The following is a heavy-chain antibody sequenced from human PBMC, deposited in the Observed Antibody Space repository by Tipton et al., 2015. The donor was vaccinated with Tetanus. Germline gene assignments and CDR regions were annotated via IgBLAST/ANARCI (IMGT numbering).Heavy chain of an antibody. CDR3: ARDRGDYIYYGMDV. CDR1: GYTFTGYY. J-gene: IGHJ6*02. CDR2: IDPNSGGT. Sequence: VQLVQSGAEMKKPGASAKVSCKASGYTFTGYYIYWVRQAPGQGLEWMGWIDPNSGGTVYAQKFQGRVAMTRDTSISTAYMELRSLRFDDTAVYYCARDRGDYIYYGMDVWGPGTTVTVS. V-gene: IGHV1-2*02.